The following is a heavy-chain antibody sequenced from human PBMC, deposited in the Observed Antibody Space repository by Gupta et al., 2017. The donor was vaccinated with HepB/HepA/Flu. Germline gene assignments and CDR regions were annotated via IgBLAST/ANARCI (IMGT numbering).Heavy chain of an antibody. CDR3: TTGWFDP. CDR1: GFTFSNVW. Sequence: EVQLVESGGGLVKPGGSLRLSCAASGFTFSNVWMTWVRQAPGKGLEGVGRIKSKSDGETTNNAAPVKGRFSISRDDSKNTLYLQMNSLKTEDTAVYYCTTGWFDPWGQGTLVTVSS. CDR2: IKSKSDGETT. V-gene: IGHV3-15*01. J-gene: IGHJ5*02.